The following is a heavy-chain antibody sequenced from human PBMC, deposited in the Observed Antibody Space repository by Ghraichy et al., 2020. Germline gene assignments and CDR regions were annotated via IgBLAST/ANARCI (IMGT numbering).Heavy chain of an antibody. J-gene: IGHJ6*02. CDR1: GFTFSSYG. CDR2: IWYDGSNK. D-gene: IGHD2-15*01. Sequence: GGSLRLSCAASGFTFSSYGMHWVRQAPGKGLEWVAVIWYDGSNKYYADSVKGRFTISRDNSKNTLYLQMNSLRAEDTAVYYCARDLSHCSGGSCYFIYYYGMDVWGQGTTVTVSS. V-gene: IGHV3-33*01. CDR3: ARDLSHCSGGSCYFIYYYGMDV.